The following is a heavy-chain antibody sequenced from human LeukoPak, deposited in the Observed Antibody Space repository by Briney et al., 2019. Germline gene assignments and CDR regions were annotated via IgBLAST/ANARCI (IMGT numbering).Heavy chain of an antibody. Sequence: QPGGSLRLSCAASGFTFSNAWMSWVRQAPGKGLEWVGRIKSKTDGGTTDYAAPVKGRFTISRDDSKNTLYLQMNSLKTEDTAVYYRTTVPNYYGSGSYPNWDYWGQGTLVTVSS. J-gene: IGHJ4*02. CDR1: GFTFSNAW. CDR3: TTVPNYYGSGSYPNWDY. V-gene: IGHV3-15*01. CDR2: IKSKTDGGTT. D-gene: IGHD3-10*01.